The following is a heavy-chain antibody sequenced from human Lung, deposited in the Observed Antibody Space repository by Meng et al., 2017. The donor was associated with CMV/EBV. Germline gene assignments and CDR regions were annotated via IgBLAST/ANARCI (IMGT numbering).Heavy chain of an antibody. V-gene: IGHV3-21*01. J-gene: IGHJ4*02. CDR1: GFNFRTYS. CDR2: ISSSSTYI. Sequence: GESXKISCAASGFNFRTYSMNWVRQAPGKGLEWVSSISSSSTYIYYADSVKGRFTISRDNAKNSLYLQMNSLRAEDTAVYYCARETGSSGWYGPGYWGPGXLVTVSS. D-gene: IGHD6-19*01. CDR3: ARETGSSGWYGPGY.